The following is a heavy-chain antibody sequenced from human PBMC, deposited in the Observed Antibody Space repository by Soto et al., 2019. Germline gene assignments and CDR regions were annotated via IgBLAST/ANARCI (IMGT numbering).Heavy chain of an antibody. CDR2: IYYSGST. Sequence: LSLTCIFSGGSISSGGYYWSWIRQHPGKGLEWIGYIYYSGSTYYNPSLKSRVTISVDTSKNQFSLKLSSVTAADTAVYYCARAEDLGWFDPWGQGTLVTVSS. CDR1: GGSISSGGYY. V-gene: IGHV4-31*03. CDR3: ARAEDLGWFDP. J-gene: IGHJ5*02.